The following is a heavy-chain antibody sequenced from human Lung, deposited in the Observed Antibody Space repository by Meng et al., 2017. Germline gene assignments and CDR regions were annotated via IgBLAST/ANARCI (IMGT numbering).Heavy chain of an antibody. CDR1: GFTFSSHT. J-gene: IGHJ4*02. D-gene: IGHD6-25*01. V-gene: IGHV3-21*01. CDR3: ARDFSAAMRFDY. Sequence: EVQLGESGGGLVKRGGAVRRACAASGFTFSSHTMNWVRQAPGKGLEWVSSISSSNSYIYYADSVKGRFTISRDNAKNSLYLQMNSLRAEDTAVYYCARDFSAAMRFDYWGQGTLVTVSS. CDR2: ISSSNSYI.